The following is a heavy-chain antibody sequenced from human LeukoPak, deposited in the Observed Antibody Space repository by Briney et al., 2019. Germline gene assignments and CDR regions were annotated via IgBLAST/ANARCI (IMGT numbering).Heavy chain of an antibody. J-gene: IGHJ4*02. D-gene: IGHD5-12*01. CDR3: AKDRTYSAYAALDY. CDR1: GFTFDDYS. CDR2: ISWNSGSA. Sequence: GGSLRLSCAASGFTFDDYSMHWVRQAPGKGLEWVSGISWNSGSAGYADSVKGRFTISRDSAKNSLYLQMNSLSTEDTALYYCAKDRTYSAYAALDYWGQGTLVTVSS. V-gene: IGHV3-9*01.